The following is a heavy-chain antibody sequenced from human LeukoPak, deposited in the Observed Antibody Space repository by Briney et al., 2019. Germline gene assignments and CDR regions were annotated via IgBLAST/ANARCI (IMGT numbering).Heavy chain of an antibody. Sequence: GASVKVSCKASGYTFTSYYMHWVRQAPGQGLEWMGIINPSGGSTSYAQKFQGRVTMTRDTSTSTVYMELSSLRSEDTAVYYCARLHEPYITMVRGAPDWFDPWGQGTLVTGSS. V-gene: IGHV1-46*01. CDR3: ARLHEPYITMVRGAPDWFDP. D-gene: IGHD3-10*01. J-gene: IGHJ5*02. CDR1: GYTFTSYY. CDR2: INPSGGST.